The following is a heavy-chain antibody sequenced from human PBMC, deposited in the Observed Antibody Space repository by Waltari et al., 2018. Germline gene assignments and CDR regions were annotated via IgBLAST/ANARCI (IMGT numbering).Heavy chain of an antibody. CDR1: GFTFSSYW. V-gene: IGHV3-7*03. CDR2: IKQDGSEK. CDR3: AIVIQWWFPGNMNV. D-gene: IGHD2-15*01. Sequence: EVQLVESGGGLVQPGGSLRLSCAASGFTFSSYWMSWVRQAPGKGLEWVANIKQDGSEKYYVDSVKGRFTISRDNAKNSLYLQMNSLRDEDTAVYYCAIVIQWWFPGNMNVWGQGTTVTVSS. J-gene: IGHJ6*02.